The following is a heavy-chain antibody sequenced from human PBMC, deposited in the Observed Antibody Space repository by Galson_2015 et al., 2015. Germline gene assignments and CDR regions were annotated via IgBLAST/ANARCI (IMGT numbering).Heavy chain of an antibody. CDR1: GFTVSSNY. D-gene: IGHD4-17*01. Sequence: SLRLSCAASGFTVSSNYMSWVRQAPGKGLEWVSVIYSGGSTYYADSVKGRFTISRDNSKNTLYLQMNSQRAEDTAVYYCARAYGDYVFFYRYWGQGTLVTVSS. V-gene: IGHV3-53*01. CDR3: ARAYGDYVFFYRY. CDR2: IYSGGST. J-gene: IGHJ4*02.